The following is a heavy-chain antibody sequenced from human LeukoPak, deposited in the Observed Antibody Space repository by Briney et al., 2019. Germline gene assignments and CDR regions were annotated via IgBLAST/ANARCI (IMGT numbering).Heavy chain of an antibody. V-gene: IGHV3-21*01. D-gene: IGHD6-13*01. CDR1: GFTFSSYA. Sequence: PGGSLRLSCAASGFTFSSYAMSWVRQAPGEGLEWVSSISSSSSYIDYADSVKGRFTISRDNAKNSLYLQMNSLRAEDTAVYYCARDKGLRAAADWGQGTLVAVSS. CDR3: ARDKGLRAAAD. CDR2: ISSSSSYI. J-gene: IGHJ4*02.